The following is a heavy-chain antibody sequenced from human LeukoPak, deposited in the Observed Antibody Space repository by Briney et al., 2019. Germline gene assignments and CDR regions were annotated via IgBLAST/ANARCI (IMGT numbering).Heavy chain of an antibody. Sequence: SETLSLTCTVSGGSISSYYWSWIRQPAGKGLEWIGRIYTSGSTNYNPSLKSRVTMSVDTSKNQFSLKLSSVTAADTAVYYCARDPSNGYSSSSYYAFDIWGQGTMVTVSS. D-gene: IGHD6-13*01. CDR2: IYTSGST. V-gene: IGHV4-4*07. CDR1: GGSISSYY. CDR3: ARDPSNGYSSSSYYAFDI. J-gene: IGHJ3*02.